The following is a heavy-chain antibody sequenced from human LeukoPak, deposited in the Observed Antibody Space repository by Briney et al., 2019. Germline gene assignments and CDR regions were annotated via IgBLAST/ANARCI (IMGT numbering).Heavy chain of an antibody. J-gene: IGHJ4*02. D-gene: IGHD3-10*01. V-gene: IGHV4-39*01. CDR3: ARQRGVGSYYFDY. Sequence: WIRQPPGKGLEWIGSIYYSGSTYYNPSLKSRVTISVDTSKNQFSLKLSSVTAADTAVYYCARQRGVGSYYFDYWGQGTLVTVSS. CDR2: IYYSGST.